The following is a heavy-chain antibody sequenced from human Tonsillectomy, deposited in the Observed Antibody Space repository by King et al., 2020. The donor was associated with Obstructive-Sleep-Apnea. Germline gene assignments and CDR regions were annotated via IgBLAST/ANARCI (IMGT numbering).Heavy chain of an antibody. V-gene: IGHV3-23*04. CDR1: EFKFSAYD. CDR3: ANGITGGTYFQQ. D-gene: IGHD1-14*01. J-gene: IGHJ1*01. Sequence: VQLVESGGGLVQIGGSLRLACVTSEFKFSAYDFSWVRQAPGKGLEWVSSLSAKDGSKPSSSPSADSVKGRFSISRDDSKRTFYLQINSLRAEDTAVYFCANGITGGTYFQQWGQGTLVIVS. CDR2: LSAKDGSKPSSS.